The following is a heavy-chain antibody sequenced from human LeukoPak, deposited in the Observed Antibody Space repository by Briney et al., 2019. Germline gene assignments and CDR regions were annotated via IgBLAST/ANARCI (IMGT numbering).Heavy chain of an antibody. D-gene: IGHD6-13*01. CDR2: IRYDGSNK. CDR1: GFTFSSYG. V-gene: IGHV3-30*02. J-gene: IGHJ3*02. Sequence: GGSLRLSCAASGFTFSSYGMHWVRQAPGKGLEWVAFIRYDGSNKYYADSVKGRFTISRDNSKNTLYLQMNSLRAEDTAVYYCAKEGSSSSPADDAFDIWGQGTMVTVSS. CDR3: AKEGSSSSPADDAFDI.